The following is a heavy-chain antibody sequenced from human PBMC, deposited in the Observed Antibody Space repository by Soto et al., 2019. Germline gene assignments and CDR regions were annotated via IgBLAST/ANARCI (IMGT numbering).Heavy chain of an antibody. J-gene: IGHJ6*03. D-gene: IGHD3-16*01. CDR1: SASISSSSYF. CDR3: ARHGGLIKQYYYYYIDV. V-gene: IGHV4-61*05. Sequence: SETLSLTCTVSSASISSSSYFWGWIRQPPGKGLEWIGYIYSGGSTNYNPSLKSRVIISVDTSKNQVSLKVTSVTAADTAVYYCARHGGLIKQYYYYYIDVWGKGTTVTVSS. CDR2: IYSGGST.